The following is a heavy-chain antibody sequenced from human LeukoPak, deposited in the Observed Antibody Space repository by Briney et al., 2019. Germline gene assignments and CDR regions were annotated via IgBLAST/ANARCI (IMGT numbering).Heavy chain of an antibody. Sequence: RASVKVSCKASGYTFSSYGISWVRQAPGQGLEWMGWISGYNAITETAQKVQGRLTLTTDTSTSTAYMELRTLRSDDTAVYYCAREGAYIDWPQAFDIWGQGTMVTVS. J-gene: IGHJ3*02. V-gene: IGHV1-18*01. CDR1: GYTFSSYG. D-gene: IGHD3-9*01. CDR3: AREGAYIDWPQAFDI. CDR2: ISGYNAIT.